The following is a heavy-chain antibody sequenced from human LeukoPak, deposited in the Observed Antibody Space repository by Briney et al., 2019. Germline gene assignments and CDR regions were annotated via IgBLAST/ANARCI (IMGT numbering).Heavy chain of an antibody. D-gene: IGHD5-18*01. V-gene: IGHV3-73*01. CDR1: GFTFSDSS. CDR2: IRSKDNNYAT. Sequence: GGSLRLSCAASGFTFSDSSMHWVRQASGKGLEWIGRIRSKDNNYATTYTASVKGRFTISRDDSKSIAYLQMNSLKTEDTAVYYCTRDLEGGYSYGYTTFDYWGQGTLVTVSS. CDR3: TRDLEGGYSYGYTTFDY. J-gene: IGHJ4*02.